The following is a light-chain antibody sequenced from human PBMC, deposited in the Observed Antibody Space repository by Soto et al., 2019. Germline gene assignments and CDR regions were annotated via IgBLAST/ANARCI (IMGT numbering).Light chain of an antibody. Sequence: EIVLTQSPGTLSVSPGERATLSCRASQTISSSNLAWYQQKPGQAPSLLIYGTSSRATGIPDRFSGSGSGTHFTLTSRRLEPGDSAIYYCQQYGSWTFGQGTKVEIK. CDR1: QTISSSN. V-gene: IGKV3-20*01. CDR3: QQYGSWT. J-gene: IGKJ1*01. CDR2: GTS.